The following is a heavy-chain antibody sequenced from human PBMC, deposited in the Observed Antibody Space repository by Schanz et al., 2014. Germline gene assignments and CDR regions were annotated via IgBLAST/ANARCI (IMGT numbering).Heavy chain of an antibody. V-gene: IGHV1-2*02. J-gene: IGHJ4*02. CDR1: GYTFTGYY. CDR3: ARARYTGYDCSGY. CDR2: INPNSGET. Sequence: QVPLVQSGAEVKKPGASVKVSCKASGYTFTGYYMHWVRQAPGQGLEWMGWINPNSGETNYEQKFKGRVTLTSDTSISTAFMELSGLTSDDTATYFCARARYTGYDCSGYWGQGTLLIVSS. D-gene: IGHD5-12*01.